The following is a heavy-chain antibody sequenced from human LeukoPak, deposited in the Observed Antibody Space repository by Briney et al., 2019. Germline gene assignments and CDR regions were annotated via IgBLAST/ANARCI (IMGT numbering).Heavy chain of an antibody. CDR3: ARLTGWFDP. Sequence: SETLSLTCAVYGGSFSGYYWSWIRQPPGKGLEWIGEINHSGSTNYNPSLKSRVTISVDTSKNQFFLKLSSVTAADTAVYYCARLTGWFDPWGQGTLVTVSS. CDR1: GGSFSGYY. CDR2: INHSGST. J-gene: IGHJ5*02. V-gene: IGHV4-34*01.